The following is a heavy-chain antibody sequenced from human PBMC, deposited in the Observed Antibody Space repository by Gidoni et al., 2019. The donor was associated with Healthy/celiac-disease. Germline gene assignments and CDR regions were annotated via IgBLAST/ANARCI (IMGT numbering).Heavy chain of an antibody. D-gene: IGHD5-18*01. J-gene: IGHJ6*03. Sequence: QVQLQQWGAGLLTPSATLSLTCAVYGGAFSGYYWSWSRQPPGKGLEWIGEINHSGSTNYNPSLKSRVTISVDTSNNQFSLKLSSVTAADTAVYYCARGLSGIQLRYHYYYYMDVWGKGTTVTVSS. CDR3: ARGLSGIQLRYHYYYYMDV. CDR1: GGAFSGYY. CDR2: INHSGST. V-gene: IGHV4-34*01.